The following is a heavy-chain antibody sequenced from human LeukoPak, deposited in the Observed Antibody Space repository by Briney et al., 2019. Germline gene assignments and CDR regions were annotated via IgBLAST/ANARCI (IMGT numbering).Heavy chain of an antibody. CDR1: GFTFSSYA. CDR2: ISSNGGST. D-gene: IGHD3-22*01. V-gene: IGHV3-64*02. CDR3: AKVIAYSFYYDSSGLPDY. J-gene: IGHJ4*02. Sequence: GGSLRLSCVASGFTFSSYAMHWVRQAPGKGLEYVSAISSNGGSTYYVDSVKGRFTISRDNSKNTLYLQMGSLRPEDMAVYYCAKVIAYSFYYDSSGLPDYWGQGTLVTVSS.